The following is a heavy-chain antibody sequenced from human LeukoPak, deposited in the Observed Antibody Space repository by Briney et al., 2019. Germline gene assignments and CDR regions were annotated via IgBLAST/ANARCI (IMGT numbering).Heavy chain of an antibody. D-gene: IGHD3-22*01. J-gene: IGHJ4*02. CDR3: ARRDYYDSSGFGN. V-gene: IGHV4-34*01. CDR1: GGSFSVYY. Sequence: SETLSLTCAVYGGSFSVYYWSWIRQPPGKGLEWIGEINHSGSTNYNPSLKSRVTISVDTSKNQFSLKLSSVTAADTAVYYCARRDYYDSSGFGNWGQGTLVTVSS. CDR2: INHSGST.